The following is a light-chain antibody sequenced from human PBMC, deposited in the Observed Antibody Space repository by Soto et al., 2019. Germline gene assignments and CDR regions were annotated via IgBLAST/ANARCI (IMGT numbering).Light chain of an antibody. J-gene: IGKJ5*01. V-gene: IGKV1-39*01. CDR3: QQYVAYPIP. Sequence: DIQMTQSPASLSASVGDRVTITCRASQSISSYLNWYQQKPGKAPKLLIYAASSLQSGVPSRFSGSGSGTDFTLTISSLQPEDFATYYCQQYVAYPIPVGQGARLEIK. CDR1: QSISSY. CDR2: AAS.